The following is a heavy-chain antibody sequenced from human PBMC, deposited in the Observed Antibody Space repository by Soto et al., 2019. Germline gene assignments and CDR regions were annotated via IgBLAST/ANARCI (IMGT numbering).Heavy chain of an antibody. J-gene: IGHJ5*02. V-gene: IGHV4-59*08. CDR2: IYYSGST. CDR1: GGSISSYY. Sequence: SETLSLTCTVSGGSISSYYWSWIRQPPGKGLEWIGYIYYSGSTNYNPSLKSRVTISVDTSKNQFSLKLSSVTAADTAVYYCARHEGAFLVGYWFDPWGQGTLVTVSS. CDR3: ARHEGAFLVGYWFDP. D-gene: IGHD3-3*01.